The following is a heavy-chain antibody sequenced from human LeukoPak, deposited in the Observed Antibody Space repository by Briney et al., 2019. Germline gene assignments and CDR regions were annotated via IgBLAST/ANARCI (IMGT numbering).Heavy chain of an antibody. Sequence: SETLSLTCTVSGGSISRYYWSWIRQPPGKGLEWIGYIYYSGSTNYNPSLKSRVTISIDTSKNQFSLKLSSVTAADTAVYYCARGTGRPAYYFDYWGQGTLVTVS. CDR2: IYYSGST. D-gene: IGHD1-1*01. J-gene: IGHJ4*02. CDR3: ARGTGRPAYYFDY. V-gene: IGHV4-59*08. CDR1: GGSISRYY.